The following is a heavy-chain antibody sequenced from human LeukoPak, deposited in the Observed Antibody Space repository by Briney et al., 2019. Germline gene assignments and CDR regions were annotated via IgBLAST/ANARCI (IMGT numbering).Heavy chain of an antibody. D-gene: IGHD6-13*01. V-gene: IGHV3-7*01. CDR3: ARDRMGVGSSYSDY. J-gene: IGHJ4*02. CDR2: IKQDGSEK. CDR1: GFTFSSYW. Sequence: PGGSLRLSCAASGFTFSSYWMSWVRQAPGKGLEWVANIKQDGSEKYYVDSVKGRFTISRDNAKNSLYLQMNSLRAEDTAVYYCARDRMGVGSSYSDYWGQGTLVTVSS.